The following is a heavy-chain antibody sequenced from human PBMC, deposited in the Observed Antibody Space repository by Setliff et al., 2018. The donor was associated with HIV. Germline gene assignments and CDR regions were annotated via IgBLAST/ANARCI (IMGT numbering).Heavy chain of an antibody. CDR1: GFRVTDTY. J-gene: IGHJ4*02. CDR2: IYKAGKT. V-gene: IGHV3-53*01. D-gene: IGHD2-15*01. Sequence: GGSLRLSCEASGFRVTDTYMAWVRQAPGKGLEWVTLIYKAGKTYYADFVKGRFTIARDDTKNTVSLQMTNLEPGDTAMYYCATLGSCPNSRCPNYWGQGTLVTVSS. CDR3: ATLGSCPNSRCPNY.